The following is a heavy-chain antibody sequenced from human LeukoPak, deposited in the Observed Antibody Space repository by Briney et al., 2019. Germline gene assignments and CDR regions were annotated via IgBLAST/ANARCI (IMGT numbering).Heavy chain of an antibody. CDR1: GGSISSSNW. CDR3: ARGTYYYDSSVSYFPFDI. V-gene: IGHV4-4*02. CDR2: IYHSGST. J-gene: IGHJ3*02. Sequence: SETLSLTCAVSGGSISSSNWWSWVRQPPGKGLEWIGEIYHSGSTNYNPSLKSRVTISVDPSKNQFSLKLSSVTAADTAVFYCARGTYYYDSSVSYFPFDIWGQGTMVTVSS. D-gene: IGHD3-22*01.